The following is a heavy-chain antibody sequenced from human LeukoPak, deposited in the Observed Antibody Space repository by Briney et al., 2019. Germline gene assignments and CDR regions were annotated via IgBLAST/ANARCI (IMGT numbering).Heavy chain of an antibody. Sequence: PSETLSLTCTVSGGSINSYYWSWIRQPPGKGLEWIGSVYYSGSTYFNPSLKSRLTMSVDTSDSHFSLRLGSVTAADTAVYYCARPAHDAFDIWGQGTKVTVSS. CDR1: GGSINSYY. CDR2: VYYSGST. CDR3: ARPAHDAFDI. V-gene: IGHV4-59*04. J-gene: IGHJ3*02.